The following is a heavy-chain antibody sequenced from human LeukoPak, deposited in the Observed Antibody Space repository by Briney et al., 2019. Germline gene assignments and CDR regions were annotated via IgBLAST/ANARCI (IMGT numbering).Heavy chain of an antibody. D-gene: IGHD3-3*01. Sequence: WLRQPPGKGLEWVGRIKSKTDGGTTDYAAPVKGRFTISRDDSKNTLYLQMNSLKTEDTAVYYCTTPESVEDFDYWGQGTLVTVSS. CDR3: TTPESVEDFDY. V-gene: IGHV3-15*01. J-gene: IGHJ4*02. CDR2: IKSKTDGGTT.